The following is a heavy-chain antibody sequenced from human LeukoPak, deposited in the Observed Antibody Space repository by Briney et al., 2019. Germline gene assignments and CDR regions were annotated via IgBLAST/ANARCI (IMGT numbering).Heavy chain of an antibody. Sequence: PSETLSLTCAVYGGSFSGYYWSWIRQPPGKGLEWIGEINHSGSTNYNPSLKSRVTISVDTSKNQFSLKLSSVTAADTAVYYCARDSGTTGEVKFDPWGQGTLVTVSS. D-gene: IGHD3-10*01. CDR1: GGSFSGYY. V-gene: IGHV4-34*01. J-gene: IGHJ5*02. CDR2: INHSGST. CDR3: ARDSGTTGEVKFDP.